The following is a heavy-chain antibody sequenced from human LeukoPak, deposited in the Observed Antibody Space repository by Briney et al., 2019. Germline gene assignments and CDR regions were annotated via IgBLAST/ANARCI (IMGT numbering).Heavy chain of an antibody. V-gene: IGHV3-21*01. D-gene: IGHD4-17*01. J-gene: IGHJ3*02. CDR2: ISSSSSYI. CDR3: ARDQAVCDYGDNDGAFDI. Sequence: GGSLRLSCAASGFTFSSYSMNWVRQAPGKGLEWVSSISSSSSYIYYADSVKGRFTISRDNAKNSLYLQMNSLRAEDTAVYYCARDQAVCDYGDNDGAFDIWGQGTMVTVSS. CDR1: GFTFSSYS.